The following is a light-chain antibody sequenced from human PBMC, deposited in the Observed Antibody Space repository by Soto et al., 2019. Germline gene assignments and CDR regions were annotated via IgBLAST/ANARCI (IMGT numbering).Light chain of an antibody. CDR3: SSYISSSIDYV. Sequence: QSVLTQPASVSGSPGQSITMSCTGTSSDVGGYNYVSWYQQHPGKAPKLMIYEVSNRASGVSNRFSGSKSGNTASLTISGLQAEDEADYYCSSYISSSIDYVFGTGTKLTVL. CDR2: EVS. J-gene: IGLJ1*01. V-gene: IGLV2-14*01. CDR1: SSDVGGYNY.